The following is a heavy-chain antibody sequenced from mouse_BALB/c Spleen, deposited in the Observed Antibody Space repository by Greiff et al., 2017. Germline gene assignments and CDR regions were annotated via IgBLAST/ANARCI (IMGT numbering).Heavy chain of an antibody. J-gene: IGHJ2*01. CDR3: AITTVVATPFDY. V-gene: IGHV1S22*01. D-gene: IGHD1-1*01. Sequence: LKQPGSELVRPGASVKLSCKASGYTFTSYWMHWVKQRPGQGLEWIGNIYPGSGSTNYDEKFKSKATLTVDTSSSTAYMQLSSLTSEDSAVYYCAITTVVATPFDYWGQGTTLTVSS. CDR2: IYPGSGST. CDR1: GYTFTSYW.